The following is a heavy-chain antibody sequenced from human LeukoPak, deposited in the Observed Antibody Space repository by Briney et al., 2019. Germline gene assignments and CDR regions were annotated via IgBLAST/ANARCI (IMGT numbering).Heavy chain of an antibody. Sequence: GGSLRLSCAASGFTFEDYDMNWVRQAPGKGLEWVSGIKWNGGSTGYADSVRGRFTISRDNAKNSLYLQMSSLRAEDTALYYCARDRNDYDFWSGYSMSYFDYWGQGTLVTVSS. V-gene: IGHV3-20*04. CDR2: IKWNGGST. CDR3: ARDRNDYDFWSGYSMSYFDY. CDR1: GFTFEDYD. D-gene: IGHD3-3*01. J-gene: IGHJ4*02.